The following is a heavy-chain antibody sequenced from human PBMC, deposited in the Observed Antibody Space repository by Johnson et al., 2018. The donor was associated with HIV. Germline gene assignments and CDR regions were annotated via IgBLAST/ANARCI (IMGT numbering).Heavy chain of an antibody. D-gene: IGHD4-23*01. CDR3: AKSPGKDHGGKSGAFDI. J-gene: IGHJ3*02. CDR1: GFTFSSHA. CDR2: IWYDGSNE. Sequence: QMLLVESGGGLVQPGGSLRLSCAASGFTFSSHAMSWVRQAPGKGLEWVAVIWYDGSNEYYADSVKGRFTISRDNSKNTLYLQMNSLRVEDTAVYYCAKSPGKDHGGKSGAFDIWGQGTMVTVSS. V-gene: IGHV3-33*06.